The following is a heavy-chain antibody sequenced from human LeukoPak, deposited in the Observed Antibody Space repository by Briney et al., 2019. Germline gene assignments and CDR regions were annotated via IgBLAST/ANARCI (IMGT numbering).Heavy chain of an antibody. CDR3: ARSGRGGAFDI. J-gene: IGHJ3*02. CDR1: GFTFSSYG. V-gene: IGHV3-23*01. Sequence: GGTLRLSCAASGFTFSSYGMSWVRQAPGKGLEWVSAISGSGGSTYYADSVKGRFTISGDNAKNTQSLQMNSLRAEDTAVYYCARSGRGGAFDIWGQGTMVTVSS. CDR2: ISGSGGST. D-gene: IGHD1-26*01.